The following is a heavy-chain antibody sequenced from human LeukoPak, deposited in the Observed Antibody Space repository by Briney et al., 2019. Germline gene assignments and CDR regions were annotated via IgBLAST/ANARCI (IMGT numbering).Heavy chain of an antibody. V-gene: IGHV1-69*13. J-gene: IGHJ4*02. CDR3: ARAHTMVRGVIIIYFDY. CDR1: GGTFSSYA. Sequence: SVKVSCTASGGTFSSYAISWVRQAPGQGLEWMGGIIPIFGTANYAQKFQGRVTITADESTSTAYMELSSLRSEDTAVYYCARAHTMVRGVIIIYFDYWGQGTLVTVSS. D-gene: IGHD3-10*01. CDR2: IIPIFGTA.